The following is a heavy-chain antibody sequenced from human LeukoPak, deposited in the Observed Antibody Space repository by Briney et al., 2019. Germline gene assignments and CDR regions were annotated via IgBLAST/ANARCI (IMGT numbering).Heavy chain of an antibody. CDR3: ARGVFN. V-gene: IGHV3-53*01. CDR2: ISDGGST. J-gene: IGHJ4*02. CDR1: GFAISSNY. D-gene: IGHD3-10*01. Sequence: GGSLRLSCAASGFAISSNYMNWVRQAPGKGLDWVSVISDGGSTYYADSVRGRFTISRDNSKNTLFLQMNSLRVEDTAVYYCARGVFNWGQGTLVTVSS.